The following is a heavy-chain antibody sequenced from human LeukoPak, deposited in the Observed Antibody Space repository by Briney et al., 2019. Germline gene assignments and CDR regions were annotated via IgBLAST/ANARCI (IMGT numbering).Heavy chain of an antibody. J-gene: IGHJ4*02. V-gene: IGHV4-61*01. CDR1: GGSVSSGSYY. CDR3: ARVNLAAASHYFDY. CDR2: IYYSGST. D-gene: IGHD6-13*01. Sequence: PSETLSLTSTVSGGSVSSGSYYWSWIRQPPGKGLEWIGYIYYSGSTNDNPSLKSRVTISVDTSKNQFSLKLSSVTAADTAVYYCARVNLAAASHYFDYWGQGTLVTVSS.